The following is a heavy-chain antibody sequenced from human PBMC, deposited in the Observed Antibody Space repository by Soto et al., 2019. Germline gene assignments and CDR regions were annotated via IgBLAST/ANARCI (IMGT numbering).Heavy chain of an antibody. CDR1: GFSLTTTGVG. CDR2: IYWDDDK. D-gene: IGHD6-19*01. Sequence: QITLKESGPSLVKPTQTLTLTCTFSGFSLTTTGVGVVWIRQPPGKALEWLALIYWDDDKHYRPSLRSRLTVTKDTTQNLVVLTLTNVDPADTGTYFCAHVGGLEQWLYRLDHWGQGTLVTGSS. V-gene: IGHV2-5*02. J-gene: IGHJ4*02. CDR3: AHVGGLEQWLYRLDH.